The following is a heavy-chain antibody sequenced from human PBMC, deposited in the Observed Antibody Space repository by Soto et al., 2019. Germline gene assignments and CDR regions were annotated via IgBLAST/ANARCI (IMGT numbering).Heavy chain of an antibody. Sequence: SETLSLTCAIYNGSFIVYYSIWIRQPPGEGLEWIGEINHSGSTNYNPSLKSRVTMSVDTSKNQFSLKLSSVTAADTAVYYCARDSTRRGACDIWGQGTTVTVSS. CDR1: NGSFIVYY. D-gene: IGHD4-4*01. CDR2: INHSGST. V-gene: IGHV4-34*01. J-gene: IGHJ3*02. CDR3: ARDSTRRGACDI.